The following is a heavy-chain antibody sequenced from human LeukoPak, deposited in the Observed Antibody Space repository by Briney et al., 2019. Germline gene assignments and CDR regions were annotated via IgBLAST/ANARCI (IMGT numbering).Heavy chain of an antibody. CDR1: GYTFTSYD. D-gene: IGHD1-26*01. V-gene: IGHV1-8*01. CDR3: AREGGATKGNNWFDP. J-gene: IGHJ5*02. CDR2: MNPNSGNT. Sequence: ASVKVSCKASGYTFTSYDINWVRQAAGQGLEWMGWMNPNSGNTRYAQKFQGRVTMTRSTSINTAYMELSSLTSEDTAVYYCAREGGATKGNNWFDPWGQGTLVTVSS.